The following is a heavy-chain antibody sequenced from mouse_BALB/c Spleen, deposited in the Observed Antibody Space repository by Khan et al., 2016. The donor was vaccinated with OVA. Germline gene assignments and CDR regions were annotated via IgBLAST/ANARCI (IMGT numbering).Heavy chain of an antibody. CDR1: GYTFTDYY. Sequence: QVQLQQSGAELARPGASVKLSCKTSGYTFTDYYINWVKQRTGQGLEWIGEISPGSGDTYYNEKFKGKATLTADKSSSTAYMQLRSLTSEASAIYFCARRNYCGYTFAYWGQGTLVTVSA. CDR2: ISPGSGDT. J-gene: IGHJ3*01. D-gene: IGHD1-2*01. V-gene: IGHV1-77*01. CDR3: ARRNYCGYTFAY.